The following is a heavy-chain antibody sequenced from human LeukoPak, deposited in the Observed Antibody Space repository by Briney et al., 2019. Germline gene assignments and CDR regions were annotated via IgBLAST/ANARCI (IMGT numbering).Heavy chain of an antibody. Sequence: ASVKVSCKASGYTFTGYYMHWVRQAPGQGLEWMGWINPNSGGTNYAQKFQGRVTITADKSTSTAYMELSSLRSEDTAVYYCAREGPAMVARYFDYWGQGTLVTVSS. CDR1: GYTFTGYY. D-gene: IGHD5-18*01. V-gene: IGHV1-2*02. CDR2: INPNSGGT. J-gene: IGHJ4*02. CDR3: AREGPAMVARYFDY.